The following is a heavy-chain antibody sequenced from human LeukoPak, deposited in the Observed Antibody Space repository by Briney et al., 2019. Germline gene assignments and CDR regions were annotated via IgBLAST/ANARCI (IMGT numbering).Heavy chain of an antibody. CDR2: INHSGDT. CDR3: AKHYHYYYMDV. CDR1: GGSFSGYY. V-gene: IGHV4-34*01. J-gene: IGHJ6*03. Sequence: SETLCLTCAVYGGSFSGYYWSWTRQPPGKGLECIGEINHSGDTNYNPSLKSRVTISVDTSKNQFSLKLSAVTAADTAVYYCAKHYHYYYMDVWGKGTTVTVSS.